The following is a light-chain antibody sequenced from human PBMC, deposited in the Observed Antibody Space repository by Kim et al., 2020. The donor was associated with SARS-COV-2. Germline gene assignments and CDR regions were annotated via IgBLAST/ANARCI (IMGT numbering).Light chain of an antibody. CDR1: QRVGAY. V-gene: IGKV1-39*01. Sequence: ASVGDRITNTCRESQRVGAYINWYQQKPGKAPKLLIDFTSILQTGVPSRFAGTKSGAEFTLTISNLQVDDFATYYCQQTDTVPYTFGRGTKLEI. CDR3: QQTDTVPYT. J-gene: IGKJ2*01. CDR2: FTS.